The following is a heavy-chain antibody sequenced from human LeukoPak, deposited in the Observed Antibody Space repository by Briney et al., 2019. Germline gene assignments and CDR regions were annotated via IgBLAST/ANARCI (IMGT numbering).Heavy chain of an antibody. CDR1: GGSISSYY. J-gene: IGHJ4*02. D-gene: IGHD3-3*01. CDR2: IYYSGST. Sequence: SETLSLTCTVSGGSISSYYWSWIRQPPGKGLEWIGYIYYSGSTNYNPSLKSRVTISVGTSKNQFSLKLSSVTAADTAVYYCARDGPLLEWLYYWGQGTLVTVSS. CDR3: ARDGPLLEWLYY. V-gene: IGHV4-59*12.